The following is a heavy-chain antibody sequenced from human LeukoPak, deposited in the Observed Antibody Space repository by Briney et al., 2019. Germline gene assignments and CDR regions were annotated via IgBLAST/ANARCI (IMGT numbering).Heavy chain of an antibody. D-gene: IGHD6-13*01. CDR3: ARRWYSSSWYAYFQH. J-gene: IGHJ1*01. CDR2: INHSGST. Sequence: SEPLSLTCAVSGGSFRGYYWSWIRQPPGKGLEWIGEINHSGSTNYNPSLKSRVTISVDTSKNQFSLKLSSVTAADTAVYYCARRWYSSSWYAYFQHWGQGTLVTVSS. CDR1: GGSFRGYY. V-gene: IGHV4-34*01.